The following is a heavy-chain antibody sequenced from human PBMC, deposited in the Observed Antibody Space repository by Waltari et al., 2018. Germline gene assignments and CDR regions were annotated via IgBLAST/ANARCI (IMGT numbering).Heavy chain of an antibody. Sequence: QVQLVESGGGVVQPGRSLRLSCAASGFTFSSYGMHWVRQAPGKGLEWVAVISYDGSNKYYADSVKGRFTISRDNSKNTLYLQMNSLRAEDTAVYYCAKDLSRTQWLVPLDYWGQGTLVTVSS. J-gene: IGHJ4*02. CDR1: GFTFSSYG. CDR2: ISYDGSNK. D-gene: IGHD6-19*01. CDR3: AKDLSRTQWLVPLDY. V-gene: IGHV3-30*18.